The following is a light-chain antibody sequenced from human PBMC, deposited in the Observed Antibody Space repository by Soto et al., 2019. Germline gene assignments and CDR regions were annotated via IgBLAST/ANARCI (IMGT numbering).Light chain of an antibody. CDR1: ASDIGRYNY. CDR2: EVT. Sequence: QSVLTQPPSASGSPGQSVTISCIGTASDIGRYNYVSWYQHHPGKAPKLIIYEVTKRPSGVPDRFSGSKSGNTASLTVSGLQAEDEADYYCSSYGGSNIPLYVFGTGTKVTVL. V-gene: IGLV2-8*01. CDR3: SSYGGSNIPLYV. J-gene: IGLJ1*01.